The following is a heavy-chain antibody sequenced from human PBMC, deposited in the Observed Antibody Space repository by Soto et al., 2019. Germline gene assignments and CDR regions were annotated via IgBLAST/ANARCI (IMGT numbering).Heavy chain of an antibody. Sequence: PGGSLRLSCASSGCTFSSYWMHLVRQATGKGLVWVSRINSDGSSTSYADSVKGRFTISRDNAKNTLYLQMNSLRAEDTAVYYCARVPDSSSWYVNWYFDLWGRGTLVTVS. CDR1: GCTFSSYW. CDR2: INSDGSST. D-gene: IGHD6-13*01. J-gene: IGHJ2*01. V-gene: IGHV3-74*01. CDR3: ARVPDSSSWYVNWYFDL.